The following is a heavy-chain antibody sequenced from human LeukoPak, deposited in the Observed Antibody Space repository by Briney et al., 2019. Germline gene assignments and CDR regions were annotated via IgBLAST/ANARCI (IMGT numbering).Heavy chain of an antibody. V-gene: IGHV4-34*01. Sequence: SETLSLTCAVSGTSLSSYYWSWIRQPPGKGLEWIGEVNHSGYTNDNPSLKSRVTISVDTSKNQFSLRLRSVTAADTAVHFCARRQDGTVTTGYYYYYMDVWGKGTTVTVSS. D-gene: IGHD4-17*01. CDR3: ARRQDGTVTTGYYYYYMDV. CDR2: VNHSGYT. J-gene: IGHJ6*03. CDR1: GTSLSSYY.